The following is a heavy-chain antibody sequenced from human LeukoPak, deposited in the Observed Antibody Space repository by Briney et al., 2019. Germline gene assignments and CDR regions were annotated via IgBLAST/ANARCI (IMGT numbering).Heavy chain of an antibody. V-gene: IGHV3-23*01. CDR3: AKDRQSGGWNCDH. D-gene: IGHD2-15*01. CDR1: GFTFSNYA. Sequence: GGSLRLSCAASGFTFSNYAMSWVRQAPGKGLEWVSSISGSGGNTYYADSVKGRFTISRDNSKNTLFLQMNSLRAEDTAVYYCAKDRQSGGWNCDHWGQGTLVTVSS. CDR2: ISGSGGNT. J-gene: IGHJ4*02.